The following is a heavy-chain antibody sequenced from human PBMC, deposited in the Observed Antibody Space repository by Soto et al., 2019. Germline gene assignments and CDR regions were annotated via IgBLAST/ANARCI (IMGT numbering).Heavy chain of an antibody. CDR2: INPSGGST. J-gene: IGHJ3*02. D-gene: IGHD3-10*01. CDR1: GYTFTSYY. V-gene: IGHV1-46*01. Sequence: QVQLVQSGAEVKKPGASVKVSCKASGYTFTSYYMHWVRQAPGQGLEWMGIINPSGGSTSYAQKFRGRVTMTRDTSTITAYMEPSSLRSEVTAVYYCAREPGGLLWFGVPGDAFDIWGQGTMVTVSS. CDR3: AREPGGLLWFGVPGDAFDI.